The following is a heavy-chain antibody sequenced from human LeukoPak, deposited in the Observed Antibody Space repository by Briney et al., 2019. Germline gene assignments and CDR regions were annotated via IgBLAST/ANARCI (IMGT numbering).Heavy chain of an antibody. V-gene: IGHV3-23*01. CDR1: GFIFSSYA. J-gene: IGHJ4*02. CDR3: AKPLEKYTYGGNFDY. Sequence: GGSLRLSCAASGFIFSSYAMSWVRQAPGKGLEWVSTISSSADSTYYADSVKGRFTISRDNSKNTLYLQMNNLRAEDTAVYYCAKPLEKYTYGGNFDYWGQGILVTVSS. CDR2: ISSSADST. D-gene: IGHD4-23*01.